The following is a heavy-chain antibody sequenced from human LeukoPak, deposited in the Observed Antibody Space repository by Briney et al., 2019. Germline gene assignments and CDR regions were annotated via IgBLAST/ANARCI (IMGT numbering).Heavy chain of an antibody. CDR3: ARDPTPLGYCSSPFCYAGWFDP. Sequence: GASVTVSCKASGYTFPSYGITWGRQAPGQGLEWMGWISAHNGNTIYAQKFQGRVTMTTDTSTSTAYMELRNLRSDDTAVYYCARDPTPLGYCSSPFCYAGWFDPWGQGTLVTVSS. V-gene: IGHV1-18*01. CDR2: ISAHNGNT. CDR1: GYTFPSYG. J-gene: IGHJ5*02. D-gene: IGHD2-2*03.